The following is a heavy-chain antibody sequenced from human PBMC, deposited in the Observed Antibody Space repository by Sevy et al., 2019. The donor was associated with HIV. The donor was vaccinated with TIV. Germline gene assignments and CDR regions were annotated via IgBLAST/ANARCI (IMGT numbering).Heavy chain of an antibody. Sequence: AAVKVSCKASGYTFTSYGFSWVRQAPRQGLERMGWISAYNGNTNYPQKLQGRVTMTTDTSTSTAYMELRSLRSDDTAVYYCTREYYYDSSGRGDYWGQGTLVTVSS. J-gene: IGHJ4*02. V-gene: IGHV1-18*01. CDR1: GYTFTSYG. CDR3: TREYYYDSSGRGDY. CDR2: ISAYNGNT. D-gene: IGHD3-22*01.